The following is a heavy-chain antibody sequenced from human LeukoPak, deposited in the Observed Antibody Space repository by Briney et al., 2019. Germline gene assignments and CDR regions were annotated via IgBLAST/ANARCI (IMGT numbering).Heavy chain of an antibody. V-gene: IGHV3-74*01. CDR1: GFTFSSHW. Sequence: GSLRLSCAASGFTFSSHWMHWVRQAPGKGLVWVSRINSDGSSTSYADSVKGRFTISRDNAKNTLYLQMNSLRAEDTAVYYCARDKLKRAGDFDYWGQGTLVTVSS. D-gene: IGHD6-19*01. CDR2: INSDGSST. J-gene: IGHJ4*02. CDR3: ARDKLKRAGDFDY.